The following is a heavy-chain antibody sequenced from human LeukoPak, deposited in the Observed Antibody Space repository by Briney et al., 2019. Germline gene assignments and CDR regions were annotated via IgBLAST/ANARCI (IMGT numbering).Heavy chain of an antibody. J-gene: IGHJ4*02. CDR1: GYTFTSYY. V-gene: IGHV1-46*01. Sequence: ASVKVSCKASGYTFTSYYMHWVRQAPAQGLEWMGIINPSGGSTSYAQKFQGRVTMTRDTSTSTVYMELSRLRSEDTAVYYCARTYYDSTGDYWGQGTLVTVSS. CDR3: ARTYYDSTGDY. CDR2: INPSGGST. D-gene: IGHD3-22*01.